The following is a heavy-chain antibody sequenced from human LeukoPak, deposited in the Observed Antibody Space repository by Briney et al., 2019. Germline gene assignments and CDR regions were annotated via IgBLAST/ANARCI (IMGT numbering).Heavy chain of an antibody. J-gene: IGHJ6*02. CDR3: ARDHVAVAGLYYYYYYGMDV. V-gene: IGHV3-48*01. Sequence: GGSLRLSCAASGFTFSSYSMNWVRQAPGEGLEWVSYISSSSSTIYYADSVKGRFTISRDNAKNSLYLQMNSLRAEDTAVYYCARDHVAVAGLYYYYYYGMDVWGQGTTVTVSS. D-gene: IGHD6-19*01. CDR1: GFTFSSYS. CDR2: ISSSSSTI.